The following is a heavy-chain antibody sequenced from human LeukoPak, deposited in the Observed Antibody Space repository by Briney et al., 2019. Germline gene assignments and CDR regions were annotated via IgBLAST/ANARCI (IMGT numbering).Heavy chain of an antibody. CDR2: INPNNGGT. CDR1: AYTFTGYY. D-gene: IGHD4-11*01. J-gene: IGHJ4*02. CDR3: SRDLTAVTSGDY. V-gene: IGHV1-2*02. Sequence: ASVKVSCKASAYTFTGYYMHWVRQAPGQGLEWVAWINPNNGGTAYAQNFQGRVTLTSDKSISTVYMELSGLRSDDTAVYFCSRDLTAVTSGDYWGQGTVVTVSS.